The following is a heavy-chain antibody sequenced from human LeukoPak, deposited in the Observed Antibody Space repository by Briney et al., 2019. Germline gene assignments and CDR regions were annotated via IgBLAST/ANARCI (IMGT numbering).Heavy chain of an antibody. Sequence: GGSLRLSRAASGFTFSSYSMNWVRQAPGKGLEWVSSISSSSSYIYYADSVKGRFTISRDNAKNSLYLQMNSLRAEDTAVYYCATFTIFGVDKDFDYWGQGTLVTVSS. CDR3: ATFTIFGVDKDFDY. CDR2: ISSSSSYI. V-gene: IGHV3-21*01. D-gene: IGHD3-3*01. J-gene: IGHJ4*02. CDR1: GFTFSSYS.